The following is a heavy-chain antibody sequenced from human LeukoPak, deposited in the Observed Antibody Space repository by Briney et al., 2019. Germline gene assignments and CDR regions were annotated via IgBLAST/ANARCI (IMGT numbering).Heavy chain of an antibody. D-gene: IGHD5-12*01. V-gene: IGHV4-38-2*01. CDR1: GYSISSGYY. CDR3: ARLGGLRAFDI. J-gene: IGHJ3*02. CDR2: IYHSGST. Sequence: SETLSLTCAVSGYSISSGYYWGWIRQPPGKGLEWIGGIYHSGSTYYNPSLKSRVTISVDTSKNQFSLKLSSVTAADTAVYYCARLGGLRAFDIWGQGTMVTVSS.